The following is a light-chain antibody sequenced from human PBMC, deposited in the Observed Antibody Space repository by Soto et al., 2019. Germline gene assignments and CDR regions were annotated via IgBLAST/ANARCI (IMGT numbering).Light chain of an antibody. CDR3: CSYAGSSTYV. Sequence: QSALTQPASVSGSPGQSITISCTGTSSDVGSYNLVSWYQQHPGKAPKLMIYEGSKRPSGVSNRFSGSKSGNTASLTISGLQAEDEAEYYCCSYAGSSTYVFGTGTKVPVL. J-gene: IGLJ1*01. CDR2: EGS. CDR1: SSDVGSYNL. V-gene: IGLV2-23*01.